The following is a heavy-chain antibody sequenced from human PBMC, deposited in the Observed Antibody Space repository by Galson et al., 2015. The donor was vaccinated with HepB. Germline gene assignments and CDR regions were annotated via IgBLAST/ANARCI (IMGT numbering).Heavy chain of an antibody. CDR3: AKRGDSDFWSGWSSH. V-gene: IGHV3-23*01. CDR1: GFTFSNYA. Sequence: SLRLSCAASGFTFSNYAMDWVRQAPGKGLEWVSGICGTCGTFYFADSVKGRFTISRDNSKNTLYLEMNSLRAEDTAVYYCAKRGDSDFWSGWSSHWGQGTLVTVSS. J-gene: IGHJ4*02. D-gene: IGHD3-3*01. CDR2: ICGTCGTF.